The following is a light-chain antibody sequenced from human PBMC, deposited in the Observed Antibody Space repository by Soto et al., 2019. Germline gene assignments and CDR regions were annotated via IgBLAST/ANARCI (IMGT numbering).Light chain of an antibody. CDR2: EVS. CDR3: SSYTNSGV. Sequence: QSVLTQPASVSGSPGQSITISCTGTSRHFSDHNHVPWYQHHPGKAPKLIIYEVSNRPSGVSNRFSGSKSGNTASLTISGLQAEDEADYYCSSYTNSGVFGTGTKLTVL. J-gene: IGLJ1*01. CDR1: SRHFSDHNH. V-gene: IGLV2-14*01.